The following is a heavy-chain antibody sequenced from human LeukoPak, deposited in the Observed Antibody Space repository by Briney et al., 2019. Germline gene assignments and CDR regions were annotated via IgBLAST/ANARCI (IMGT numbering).Heavy chain of an antibody. J-gene: IGHJ4*02. V-gene: IGHV4-39*07. Sequence: PSETLSLTCSVSGGSISTSSYYWVWIRQSPGKGLEWIGRIYYSGNTYYNPSLKSRVTISLDTSKNQFSLKLNSVTAADTAVYYCARDERTYGSGSYYFDYWGQGTLVTVSS. D-gene: IGHD3-10*01. CDR3: ARDERTYGSGSYYFDY. CDR1: GGSISTSSYY. CDR2: IYYSGNT.